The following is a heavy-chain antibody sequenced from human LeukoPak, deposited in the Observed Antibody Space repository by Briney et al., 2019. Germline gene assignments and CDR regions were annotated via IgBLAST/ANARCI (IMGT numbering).Heavy chain of an antibody. V-gene: IGHV4-34*01. D-gene: IGHD6-19*01. CDR3: AREVSGWYVQARYGWFDP. J-gene: IGHJ5*02. CDR1: GGSFSGYY. Sequence: PSETLSLTCAVYGGSFSGYYWSWIRQPPGKGLEWIGEINHSGSTNYNPSLKSRVTISVDTSKNQFSLKLSSVTAADTAVYYCAREVSGWYVQARYGWFDPWGQGTLVTVSS. CDR2: INHSGST.